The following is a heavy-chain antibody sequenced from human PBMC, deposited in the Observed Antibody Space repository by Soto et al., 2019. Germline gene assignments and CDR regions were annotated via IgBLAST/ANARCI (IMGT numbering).Heavy chain of an antibody. J-gene: IGHJ4*02. D-gene: IGHD2-15*01. Sequence: QVQLQESGPGLVKPSQTLSLTCTVSGGSISSCGYYWSWIRQHPGKGLEWIGYIYYSGSTYYNPSLKSRVTISVDTSKNQFSLKLSSVTAADTAVYCCARGSVVAATLFDYWGQGTLVTVSS. CDR3: ARGSVVAATLFDY. CDR1: GGSISSCGYY. CDR2: IYYSGST. V-gene: IGHV4-31*03.